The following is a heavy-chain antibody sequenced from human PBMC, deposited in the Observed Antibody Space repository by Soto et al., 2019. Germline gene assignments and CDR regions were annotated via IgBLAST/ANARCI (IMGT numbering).Heavy chain of an antibody. CDR3: ARDHVSPAGTVGWHFDY. J-gene: IGHJ4*02. D-gene: IGHD6-19*01. CDR2: IIPIFGTA. V-gene: IGHV1-69*13. Sequence: SVKVSCKASGGTFSSYAISWVRQAPGQGLEWMGGIIPIFGTANYAQKFQGRVTITADESTSTAYMELSSLRSEDTAVYYCARDHVSPAGTVGWHFDYWGQGTLVTVSS. CDR1: GGTFSSYA.